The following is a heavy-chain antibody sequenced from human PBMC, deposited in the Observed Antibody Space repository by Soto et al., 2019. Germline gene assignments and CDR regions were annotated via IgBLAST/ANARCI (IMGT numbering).Heavy chain of an antibody. CDR3: ARDNIAAREVGYYYYGMDG. J-gene: IGHJ6*02. Sequence: PAQTRSISCVSSGDSVSSNSAAWNWNRQSPSRGLVWLGRTDYRSKSYNHYAASLTRRLTTNQDTSKNQFSLQLNSVNPDDTAVCYCARDNIAAREVGYYYYGMDGSCQAPTVTIS. V-gene: IGHV6-1*01. CDR2: TDYRSKSYN. D-gene: IGHD6-6*01. CDR1: GDSVSSNSAA.